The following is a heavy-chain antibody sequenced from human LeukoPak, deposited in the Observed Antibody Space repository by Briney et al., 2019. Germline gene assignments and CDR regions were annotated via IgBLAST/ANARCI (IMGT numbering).Heavy chain of an antibody. J-gene: IGHJ4*02. CDR2: INPNSGGT. CDR3: ARGYSYGYVPDY. Sequence: ASVKVSCKASGYTFTGYYMHWVRQAPGQGLEWMGWINPNSGGTNYAQKFQGRVTMTRDTSISTAYMELSRLRSDDTAAYYCARGYSYGYVPDYWGQGTLVTVSS. V-gene: IGHV1-2*02. D-gene: IGHD5-18*01. CDR1: GYTFTGYY.